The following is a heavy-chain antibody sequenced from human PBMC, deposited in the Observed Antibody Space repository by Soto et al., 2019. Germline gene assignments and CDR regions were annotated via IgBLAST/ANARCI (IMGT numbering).Heavy chain of an antibody. CDR1: GGTSTRYA. CDR3: NRGSEFDFWSGYL. V-gene: IGHV1-69*06. CDR2: IVPMFGTS. D-gene: IGHD3-3*01. Sequence: QERLVQSGAEVRKPGSSVKVSCKVTGGTSTRYAINWVRQAPGQGLEWMGGIVPMFGTSKYAQKFQGRVTITADTSTIIAYMELRRLRSEDTAVYYCNRGSEFDFWSGYLWGQGILVSVSS. J-gene: IGHJ4*02.